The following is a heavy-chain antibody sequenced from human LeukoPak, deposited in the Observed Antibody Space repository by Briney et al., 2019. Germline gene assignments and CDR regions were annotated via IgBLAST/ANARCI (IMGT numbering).Heavy chain of an antibody. V-gene: IGHV4-59*01. CDR2: IQYSGST. Sequence: SEALSLTCTVSGGSISSYYWSWIRQPPGEGLEWIGYIQYSGSTNYNPSLKSRVTISVDTSTNQFSLKLGSVTAADTAVYYCARLSWFPGTSYYYMDVWGKGTTVTVSS. D-gene: IGHD1-1*01. J-gene: IGHJ6*03. CDR1: GGSISSYY. CDR3: ARLSWFPGTSYYYMDV.